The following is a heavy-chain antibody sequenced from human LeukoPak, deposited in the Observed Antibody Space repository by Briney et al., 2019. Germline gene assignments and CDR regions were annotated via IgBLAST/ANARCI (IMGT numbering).Heavy chain of an antibody. Sequence: SETLSLTCTVSGGSINSYYWTWIRQPPGKGLEWIGYISYSGATSYNPSLKRRVTISEDTSKNQFYLRLSSVTAADTAVYYCAAGGYYGSGAFHIWGLGTMVTVSS. CDR1: GGSINSYY. V-gene: IGHV4-59*01. J-gene: IGHJ3*02. CDR3: AAGGYYGSGAFHI. D-gene: IGHD3-10*01. CDR2: ISYSGAT.